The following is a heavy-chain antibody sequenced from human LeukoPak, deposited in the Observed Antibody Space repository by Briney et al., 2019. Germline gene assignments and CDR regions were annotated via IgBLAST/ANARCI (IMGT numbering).Heavy chain of an antibody. J-gene: IGHJ1*01. CDR2: MSRDGSVN. V-gene: IGHV3-30-3*01. CDR3: AREGTRGYFQH. CDR1: GFTFSSYP. Sequence: PGRSERLSCAASGFTFSSYPIHWVRQAPGKGLEWVAVMSRDGSVNYYADSVKGRFTISRDNSKNTLYLQMNSLRAEDTAVYYCAREGTRGYFQHWGQGTLVTVSS.